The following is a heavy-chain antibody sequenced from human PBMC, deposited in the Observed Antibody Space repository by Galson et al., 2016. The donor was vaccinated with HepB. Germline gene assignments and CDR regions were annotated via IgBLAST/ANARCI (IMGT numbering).Heavy chain of an antibody. D-gene: IGHD3-10*01. CDR3: AKDMTTMVRGVMHY. CDR1: GFIFNSYS. CDR2: ISSSSNSM. Sequence: SLRLSCAASGFIFNSYSMNWVRQAPGKGLEWISYISSSSNSMYYADSVKGRFTISRDNAKNSLYLQMNSLRAEDTALYYCAKDMTTMVRGVMHYWGQGTLVTVSS. V-gene: IGHV3-48*01. J-gene: IGHJ4*02.